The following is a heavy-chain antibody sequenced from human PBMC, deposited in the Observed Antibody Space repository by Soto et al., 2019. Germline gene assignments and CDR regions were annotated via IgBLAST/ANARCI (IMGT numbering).Heavy chain of an antibody. D-gene: IGHD5-12*01. V-gene: IGHV3-30*18. CDR3: AKVNERWLQETSFDY. Sequence: RWSLTLSCLASVFTFSSYGMHWCRQAPGKGLEWVAVISYDESNKYYADSVKGRFTISRDNSKNTLYLQMNSLRAEDTAVYYCAKVNERWLQETSFDYWGQGTLVTVSS. CDR2: ISYDESNK. CDR1: VFTFSSYG. J-gene: IGHJ4*02.